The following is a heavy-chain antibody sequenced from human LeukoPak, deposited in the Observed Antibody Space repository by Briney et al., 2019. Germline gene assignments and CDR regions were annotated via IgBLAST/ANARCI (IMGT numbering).Heavy chain of an antibody. J-gene: IGHJ4*02. Sequence: ASETLSLTCGVSNASIISSSYSWGWIRQPPGKGLEWIGSIYYRGRTYYNPSLKIRVTISADTSKNQFSLNLNSVTASDTAVYYCARQKILDDNYDSSGYYVDQWGQGSLVTVSP. CDR1: NASIISSSYS. CDR3: ARQKILDDNYDSSGYYVDQ. D-gene: IGHD3-22*01. CDR2: IYYRGRT. V-gene: IGHV4-39*01.